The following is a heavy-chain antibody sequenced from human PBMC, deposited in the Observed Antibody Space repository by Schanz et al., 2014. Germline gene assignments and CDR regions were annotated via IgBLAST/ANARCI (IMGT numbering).Heavy chain of an antibody. CDR1: GASISGSSDY. V-gene: IGHV4-39*01. CDR2: IYYTGTT. CDR3: ARRDNYLSAFDI. J-gene: IGHJ3*02. D-gene: IGHD4-4*01. Sequence: QLQLQESGPGLVKPSETLSLTCTVSGASISGSSDYWGWIRQSPGKGLEWIGIIYYTGTTYYNPSPRSQVSKSVDTPKNRVTLKLTAVTAADTAVFYCARRDNYLSAFDIWGQGTMVTVSS.